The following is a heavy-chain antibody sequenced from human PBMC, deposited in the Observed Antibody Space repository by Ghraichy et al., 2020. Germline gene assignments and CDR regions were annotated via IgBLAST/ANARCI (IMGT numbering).Heavy chain of an antibody. CDR2: IYYSGST. J-gene: IGHJ4*02. Sequence: SETLSLTCTVSGGSISSSSYYWGWIRQPPGKGLEWIGSIYYSGSTYYNPSLKSRVTISVDTSKNQFSLKLSSVTAADTAVYYCARLSYDSSGYYGYYFDYWGQGTLVTVSS. CDR3: ARLSYDSSGYYGYYFDY. D-gene: IGHD3-22*01. CDR1: GGSISSSSYY. V-gene: IGHV4-39*01.